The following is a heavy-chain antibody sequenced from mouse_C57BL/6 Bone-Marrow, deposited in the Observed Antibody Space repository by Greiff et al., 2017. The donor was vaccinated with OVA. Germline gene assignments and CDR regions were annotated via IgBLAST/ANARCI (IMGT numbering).Heavy chain of an antibody. CDR3: VRHYAAMDY. Sequence: EVKLVESGGGLVQPKGSLKLSCAASGFSFNTYAMNWVRQAPGKGLEWVARIRSKSNNYATYYADSVKDRFTISRDDSESMLYLQINNLKTEDTAMYYCVRHYAAMDYWGQGTSVTVSS. CDR1: GFSFNTYA. J-gene: IGHJ4*01. CDR2: IRSKSNNYAT. D-gene: IGHD6-5*01. V-gene: IGHV10-1*01.